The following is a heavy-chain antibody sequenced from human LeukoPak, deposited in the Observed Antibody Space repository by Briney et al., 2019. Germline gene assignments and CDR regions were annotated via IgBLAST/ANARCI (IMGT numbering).Heavy chain of an antibody. V-gene: IGHV3-72*01. J-gene: IGHJ4*02. CDR1: YFTSSYWI. D-gene: IGHD5-24*01. CDR2: IRNNSNRCTT. CDR3: VRVGNNRDGYQFFDS. Sequence: PLILCSASCYFTSSYWIIGWRRLAAGGLLEWVVLIRNNSNRCTTAYSASVDGRFTISRDDSNSSLYLEINSRETEHSAVYYCVRVGNNRDGYQFFDSWGQGILVTVSS.